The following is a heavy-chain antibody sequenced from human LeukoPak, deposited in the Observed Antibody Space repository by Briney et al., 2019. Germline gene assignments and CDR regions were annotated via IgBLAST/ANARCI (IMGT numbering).Heavy chain of an antibody. D-gene: IGHD2-21*01. V-gene: IGHV1-69*04. CDR2: IIPILGIA. Sequence: ASVKVSCKASGGTFSSYAISWVRQAPGQGLEWMGRIIPILGIANYAQKFQGRVTITADKSTSTAYRELSSLRSEDTAVYYCASSQAYCGGDCYYGMDVWGQGTTVTVSS. J-gene: IGHJ6*02. CDR3: ASSQAYCGGDCYYGMDV. CDR1: GGTFSSYA.